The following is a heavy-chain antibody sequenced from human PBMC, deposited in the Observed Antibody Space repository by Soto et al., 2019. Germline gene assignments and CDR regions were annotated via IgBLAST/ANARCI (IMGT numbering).Heavy chain of an antibody. CDR3: ARGRGYCSGGSCHHDY. Sequence: SETLPLTWTLSGGSSSSYYWSWIRQPPGKGLEWVGYIYYSGSTNYNPSLKSRVTISVDTSKNQFSLKLSSVTAADTAVYYCARGRGYCSGGSCHHDYWGQGTLVTVSS. D-gene: IGHD2-15*01. CDR2: IYYSGST. J-gene: IGHJ4*02. V-gene: IGHV4-59*01. CDR1: GGSSSSYY.